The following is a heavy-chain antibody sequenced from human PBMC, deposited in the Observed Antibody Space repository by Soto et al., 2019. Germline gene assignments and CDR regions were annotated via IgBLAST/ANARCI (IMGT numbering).Heavy chain of an antibody. CDR2: ISGGGGST. J-gene: IGHJ4*02. CDR3: ARTWSGPFDY. V-gene: IGHV3-23*01. Sequence: GGSLRLSCAASGFTFSSDAMSWVRQAPGKGLEWVSGISGGGGSTNYADSVKGRLTISRDNSKNTLHLQMNSLRAEDTAVYYCARTWSGPFDYWGPGTLVTVSS. D-gene: IGHD3-3*01. CDR1: GFTFSSDA.